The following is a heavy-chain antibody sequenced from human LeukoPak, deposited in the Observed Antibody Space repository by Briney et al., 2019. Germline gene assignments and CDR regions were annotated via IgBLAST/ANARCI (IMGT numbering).Heavy chain of an antibody. V-gene: IGHV3-11*06. D-gene: IGHD6-19*01. CDR2: ICSSSSYT. CDR1: GFIFSDYY. J-gene: IGHJ6*04. Sequence: GGSLRLSCAASGFIFSDYYMSWIRPAPGKGLEWVSYICSSSSYTNYADSVKGRFTISRDNAKNSLYLQMNSLRAEDTAVYYCARDQAGIAVAGTPWYYYGMDVWGKGTTVTVSS. CDR3: ARDQAGIAVAGTPWYYYGMDV.